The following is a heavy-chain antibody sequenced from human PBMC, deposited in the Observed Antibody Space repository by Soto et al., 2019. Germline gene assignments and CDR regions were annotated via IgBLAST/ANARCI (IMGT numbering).Heavy chain of an antibody. D-gene: IGHD4-4*01. J-gene: IGHJ6*03. CDR3: ARSNNFYYDHYMDV. Sequence: SETLSITGNVSGVSISSGGYYRNWIRKPPGKGLEWIGYIYYSGSTNYNPSLKSRVTISVDTSKNQFSLKLSSVTAADTAVYYYARSNNFYYDHYMDVWGKGTSVIVSS. CDR2: IYYSGST. CDR1: GVSISSGGYY. V-gene: IGHV4-61*08.